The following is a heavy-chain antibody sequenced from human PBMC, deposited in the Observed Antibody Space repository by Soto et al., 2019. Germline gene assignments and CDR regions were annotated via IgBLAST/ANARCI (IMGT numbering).Heavy chain of an antibody. V-gene: IGHV1-8*01. J-gene: IGHJ6*02. Sequence: ASVKVSCKASGYTFPSYYINWVRQATGQWIECVGWMNPNSGNTGYTQKFQGRFTMTRNISICTAYMKLSSMSSEDTAVYYCARGHYDYDFWEWRFYYGMDVWGQRTSVTVSS. CDR3: ARGHYDYDFWEWRFYYGMDV. D-gene: IGHD3-3*01. CDR1: GYTFPSYY. CDR2: MNPNSGNT.